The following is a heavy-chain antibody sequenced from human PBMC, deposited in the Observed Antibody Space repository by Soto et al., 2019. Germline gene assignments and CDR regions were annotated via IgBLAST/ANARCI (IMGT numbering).Heavy chain of an antibody. J-gene: IGHJ4*02. V-gene: IGHV4-34*01. Sequence: SETLSLTCAVYGGSFSGYYWSWILQPPWKGLEWIGEINHSGSTNYNPSLKSRVTISVDTSKNQFSLKLSSVTAADTAVYYCARGLYCSGGSCYSDFDYWGQGTLVTVSS. D-gene: IGHD2-15*01. CDR3: ARGLYCSGGSCYSDFDY. CDR2: INHSGST. CDR1: GGSFSGYY.